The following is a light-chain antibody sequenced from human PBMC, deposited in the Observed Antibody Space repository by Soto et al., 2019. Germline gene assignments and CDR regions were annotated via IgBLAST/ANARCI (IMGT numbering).Light chain of an antibody. Sequence: EVVLTQSPSTLSSSAGDRATLSCRASQSVSSYLAWYQQKPGQAPRVLISAASNRATGIPARFSGSGSGTDFTLTISSLEPEDFAVYYCQQPSNFPVTFGGGTKVDIK. J-gene: IGKJ4*01. CDR3: QQPSNFPVT. CDR2: AAS. CDR1: QSVSSY. V-gene: IGKV3-11*01.